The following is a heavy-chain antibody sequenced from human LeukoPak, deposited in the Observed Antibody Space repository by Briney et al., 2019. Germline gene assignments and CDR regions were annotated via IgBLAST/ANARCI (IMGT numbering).Heavy chain of an antibody. V-gene: IGHV1-69*06. J-gene: IGHJ3*02. CDR3: AGGNYYDSSGYSHDAFYI. CDR2: IIPIFGTA. D-gene: IGHD3-22*01. Sequence: SVKVSCKASGYTFTSYGISWVRQAPGQGLEWMGGIIPIFGTANYAQKFLGRVTITADKSTSTAYMELSSLRSEDTAVYYCAGGNYYDSSGYSHDAFYIWGQGTMVTVSS. CDR1: GYTFTSYG.